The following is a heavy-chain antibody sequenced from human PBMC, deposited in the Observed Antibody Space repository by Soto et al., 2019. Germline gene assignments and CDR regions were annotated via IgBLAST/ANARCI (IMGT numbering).Heavy chain of an antibody. CDR3: ATGEGTFDY. Sequence: QVQLVESGGGVVQPGTSLRLSCVASGFTFDSHGMHWVRQAPGKGLEGVAIIWGDASKTYYADSAKGRFTISRDNSKNTAYLELNSVRADDTAVYYCATGEGTFDYWGQGALVTVSS. J-gene: IGHJ4*02. V-gene: IGHV3-33*01. CDR2: IWGDASKT. CDR1: GFTFDSHG.